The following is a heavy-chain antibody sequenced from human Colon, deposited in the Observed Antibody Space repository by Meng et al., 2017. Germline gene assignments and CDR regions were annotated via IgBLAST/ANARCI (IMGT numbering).Heavy chain of an antibody. CDR3: ASSDYYRSDY. CDR2: TYHSGST. Sequence: QVQLQESGPGLVKPSETSSLTCAGAGGSISRSDWWSWVRQPPGKGLEWIGETYHSGSTNYSPSLKSRVTISLDKSKNQLSLKLNSVTAADTAVYYCASSDYYRSDYWGQGTLVTVSS. CDR1: GGSISRSDW. J-gene: IGHJ4*02. D-gene: IGHD3-22*01. V-gene: IGHV4-4*02.